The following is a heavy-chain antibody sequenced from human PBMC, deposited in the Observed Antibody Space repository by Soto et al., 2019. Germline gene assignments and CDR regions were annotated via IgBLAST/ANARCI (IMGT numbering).Heavy chain of an antibody. D-gene: IGHD1-26*01. CDR3: ARVPPGATGAFDI. CDR2: IYYSGST. CDR1: GGSISSGDYY. V-gene: IGHV4-30-4*01. J-gene: IGHJ3*02. Sequence: SETLSLTCTVSGGSISSGDYYWSWIRQPPGKGLEWIGYIYYSGSTYYNPSLKSRVTISVDTSKNQFSLKLSSVTATDTAVYYCARVPPGATGAFDIWGQGTMVTVSS.